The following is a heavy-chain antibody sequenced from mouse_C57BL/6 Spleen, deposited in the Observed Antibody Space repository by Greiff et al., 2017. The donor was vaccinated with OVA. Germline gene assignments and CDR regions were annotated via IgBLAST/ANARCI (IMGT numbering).Heavy chain of an antibody. CDR1: GFTFSSYG. J-gene: IGHJ1*03. V-gene: IGHV5-6*01. D-gene: IGHD1-1*01. Sequence: EVQLVESGGDLVKPGGSLKLSCAASGFTFSSYGMYWVRQTPDKRLEWVATISSGGSYTYYPDSVKGRFTISRDNAKNTLYLQMSSLKSEDTAMYYCARQNYYYGSSYWYFDVWGTGTTVTVSS. CDR2: ISSGGSYT. CDR3: ARQNYYYGSSYWYFDV.